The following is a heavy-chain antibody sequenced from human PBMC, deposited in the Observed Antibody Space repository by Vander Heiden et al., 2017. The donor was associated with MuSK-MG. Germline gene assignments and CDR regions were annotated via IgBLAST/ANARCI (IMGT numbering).Heavy chain of an antibody. V-gene: IGHV4-34*01. CDR1: GGSFSGYY. Sequence: QVQLQQWGAGLLKPSETLSLTCAVYGGSFSGYYWSWIRQPPGKGLEWIGEINHSGSTNYNPSLKSRVTISVDTSKNQFSLKLSSVTAADTAVYYWASAVTSLYYYGMDVWGQGTTVTVSS. J-gene: IGHJ6*02. CDR2: INHSGST. CDR3: ASAVTSLYYYGMDV. D-gene: IGHD4-17*01.